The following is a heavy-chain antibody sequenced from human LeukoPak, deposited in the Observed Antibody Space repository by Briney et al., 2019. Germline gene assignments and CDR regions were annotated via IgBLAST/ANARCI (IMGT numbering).Heavy chain of an antibody. V-gene: IGHV1-8*01. CDR3: ARGVSSGWYLMAPNWFDP. J-gene: IGHJ5*02. Sequence: ASVKVSCKASGYTFISYDINWVRQATGQGLEWMGWMNPNSGNTGYAQKFQGRVTMTRNTSISTAYMELSSLRSEDTAVYYCARGVSSGWYLMAPNWFDPWGQGTLVTVSS. CDR1: GYTFISYD. D-gene: IGHD6-19*01. CDR2: MNPNSGNT.